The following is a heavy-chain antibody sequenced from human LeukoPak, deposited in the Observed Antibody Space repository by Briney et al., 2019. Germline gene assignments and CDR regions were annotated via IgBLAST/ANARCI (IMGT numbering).Heavy chain of an antibody. CDR1: GGSISSGGYS. V-gene: IGHV4-30-2*01. Sequence: SETLSLTCAVSGGSISSGGYSWSWIRQPPGKGLEWIGYIHHSGSTYYNPSLKSRVTISVDRSKNQFSLKLSSVTAVDTAVYYCARLGSYGDFDYWGQGTLVTVSS. J-gene: IGHJ4*02. D-gene: IGHD1-26*01. CDR2: IHHSGST. CDR3: ARLGSYGDFDY.